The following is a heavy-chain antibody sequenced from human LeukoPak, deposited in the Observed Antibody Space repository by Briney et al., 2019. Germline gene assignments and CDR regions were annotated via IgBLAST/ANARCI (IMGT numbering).Heavy chain of an antibody. CDR3: AADLLAAAGREY. CDR2: IVVGSGNT. J-gene: IGHJ4*02. CDR1: GFTFTSSA. D-gene: IGHD6-13*01. Sequence: SVKVSCKASGFTFTSSAMQWVRQARGQRLEWIGWIVVGSGNTNYAQKFQERVTITRDMSTSTAYMELSSLRSEDTAVYYRAADLLAAAGREYWGQGTLVTVSS. V-gene: IGHV1-58*02.